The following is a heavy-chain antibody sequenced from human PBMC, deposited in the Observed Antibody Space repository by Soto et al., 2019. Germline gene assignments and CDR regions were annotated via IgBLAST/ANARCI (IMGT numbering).Heavy chain of an antibody. CDR3: ARGARDLEWFPWFDP. D-gene: IGHD3-3*01. J-gene: IGHJ5*02. V-gene: IGHV1-8*01. CDR2: MNPTSGDK. CDR1: GYTFSRYN. Sequence: VASVKVSCKASGYTFSRYNIYWVRQAKGQGLEWMGWMNPTSGDKGYAQKFLDRITMTRDTTIRTAYLELSGLTSEDTAVYYCARGARDLEWFPWFDPWGQGTLVTVS.